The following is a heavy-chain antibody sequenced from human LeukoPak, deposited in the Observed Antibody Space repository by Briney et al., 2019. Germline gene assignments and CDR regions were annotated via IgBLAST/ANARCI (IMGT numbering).Heavy chain of an antibody. J-gene: IGHJ5*02. Sequence: SETLSLTCTVSGGSISSYSWSWIRQPAGKGLEWIGRFYTSGSTNYNPFLKSRVTMSVDTSKNQFSLKLSSVTAADTAMYYCARDFACGSTNCGSWFDPWGQGTLVSVSS. V-gene: IGHV4-4*07. CDR2: FYTSGST. D-gene: IGHD2-2*01. CDR1: GGSISSYS. CDR3: ARDFACGSTNCGSWFDP.